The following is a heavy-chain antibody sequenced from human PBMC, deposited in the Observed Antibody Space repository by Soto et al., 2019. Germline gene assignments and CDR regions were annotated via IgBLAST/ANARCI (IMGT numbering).Heavy chain of an antibody. CDR1: GGTFSSYA. J-gene: IGHJ5*02. CDR3: AREVVVAATGWFDP. CDR2: IIPIFGTA. D-gene: IGHD2-15*01. Sequence: QVQLVQSGAEVKKPGSSVKVSCKASGGTFSSYAISWVRQAPGQGLEWMGGIIPIFGTANYAPKFQGRVTITADESTSKAYMELSSLRSEDTAVYYCAREVVVAATGWFDPWGQGTLVTVSS. V-gene: IGHV1-69*12.